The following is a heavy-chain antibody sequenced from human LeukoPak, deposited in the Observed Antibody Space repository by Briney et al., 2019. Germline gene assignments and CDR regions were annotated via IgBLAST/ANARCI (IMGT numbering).Heavy chain of an antibody. CDR3: ARDLGLAGIDY. V-gene: IGHV4-59*01. CDR2: IYYSGST. D-gene: IGHD6-19*01. Sequence: PSETLSLTCTVSGGSISSYYWSWIRQPPGKGLEWIGYIYYSGSTNYNPSLKSRVTISVDTSKNQFSLKLSSVTAADTAVYYCARDLGLAGIDYWGQGTLVTVSS. J-gene: IGHJ4*02. CDR1: GGSISSYY.